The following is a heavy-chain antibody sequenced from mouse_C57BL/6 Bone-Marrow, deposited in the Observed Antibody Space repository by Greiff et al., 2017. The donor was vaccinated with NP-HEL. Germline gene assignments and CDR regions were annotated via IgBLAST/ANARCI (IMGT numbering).Heavy chain of an antibody. CDR3: AEQVYGRAWFAY. CDR1: GFSLTSYG. D-gene: IGHD1-1*02. V-gene: IGHV2-3*01. J-gene: IGHJ3*01. CDR2: IWGDGST. Sequence: VHLVESGPGLVAPSQSLSITCTVSGFSLTSYGVSWVRQPPGKGLEWLGVIWGDGSTNYHSALISRLSITKENSQSQVFFKLNSLQTDDTATYYCAEQVYGRAWFAYWGQGTLVTVSA.